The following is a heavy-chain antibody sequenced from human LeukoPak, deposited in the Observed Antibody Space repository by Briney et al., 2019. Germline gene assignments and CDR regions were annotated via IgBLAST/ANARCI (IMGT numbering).Heavy chain of an antibody. CDR3: ARPPYNSGLGGNWFDP. V-gene: IGHV4-59*08. CDR2: VYYTGGT. J-gene: IGHJ5*02. Sequence: PSETLSLTCTVSGGSINNYYWSWVRQPPGKGLEWIWYVYYTGGTSYNPSLEGRATIPLDTSKNQFSLMLNSVTAADTAVYYCARPPYNSGLGGNWFDPWGQGTLVTVSS. D-gene: IGHD6-19*01. CDR1: GGSINNYY.